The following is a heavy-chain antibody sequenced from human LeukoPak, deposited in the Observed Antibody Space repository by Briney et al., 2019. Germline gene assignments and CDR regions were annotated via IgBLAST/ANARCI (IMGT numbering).Heavy chain of an antibody. CDR2: ISGNGGST. CDR3: AKGTSGWYYSRFDY. V-gene: IGHV3-23*01. Sequence: GGSLRLSCTASGFIFSMYAMSWVRQAPGKGLEWVSMISGNGGSTNSADSVKGRFTISRDNSKNTLYLQMNSLRAEDTVIYYCAKGTSGWYYSRFDYWGQGTLVAVSS. CDR1: GFIFSMYA. J-gene: IGHJ4*02. D-gene: IGHD6-19*01.